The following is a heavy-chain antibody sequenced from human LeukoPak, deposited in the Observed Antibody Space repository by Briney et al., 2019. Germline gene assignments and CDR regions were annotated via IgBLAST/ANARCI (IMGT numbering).Heavy chain of an antibody. Sequence: GGSLRLSCAASGFTFSSYAMSWVRQAPGKGLEWVSAISGSGGSTHYADSVKGRFTISRDNSKNTLYLQMNSLRAEDTAVYYCAKDRSVIVGATTSDYWGQGTLVTVSS. D-gene: IGHD1-26*01. CDR1: GFTFSSYA. J-gene: IGHJ4*02. CDR2: ISGSGGST. CDR3: AKDRSVIVGATTSDY. V-gene: IGHV3-23*01.